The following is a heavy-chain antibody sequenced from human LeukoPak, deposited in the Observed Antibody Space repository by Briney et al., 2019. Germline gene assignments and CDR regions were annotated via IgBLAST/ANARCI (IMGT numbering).Heavy chain of an antibody. CDR2: ISWNSGSI. D-gene: IGHD5-18*01. J-gene: IGHJ4*02. V-gene: IGHV3-9*01. CDR3: AKDIGYSYGIYDY. CDR1: GFTFDDYA. Sequence: GGSLRLSCAASGFTFDDYAMHWVRQAPGKGLEWVSGISWNSGSIGYADSVKGRFTISRDNAKNSLYLQMNSLRAEDTALYYCAKDIGYSYGIYDYWGQGTLVTVSS.